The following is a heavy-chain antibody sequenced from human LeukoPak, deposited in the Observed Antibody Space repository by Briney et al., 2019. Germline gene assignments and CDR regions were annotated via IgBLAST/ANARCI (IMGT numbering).Heavy chain of an antibody. D-gene: IGHD5-18*01. J-gene: IGHJ4*02. CDR3: ARDGIQLWTGAFDY. CDR2: ISATGIRT. CDR1: GFTFNNYA. Sequence: GSLRLSCAASGFTFNNYAMSWVRQAPGKGLQWVSAISATGIRTYYADSVKGRFTISRDNAKNSLYLQMNSLRDEDTAVYYCARDGIQLWTGAFDYWGQGTLVTVSS. V-gene: IGHV3-23*01.